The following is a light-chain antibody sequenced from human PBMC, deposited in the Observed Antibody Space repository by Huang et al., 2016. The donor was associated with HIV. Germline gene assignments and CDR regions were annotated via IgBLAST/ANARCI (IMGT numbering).Light chain of an antibody. J-gene: IGKJ1*01. CDR3: QQYGNWPRT. CDR2: VAS. V-gene: IGKV3-15*01. CDR1: QSISNN. Sequence: IVMTQSPATLSVSPGERATLSCRASQSISNNLAWYQQIPGQAPRLLIYVASTRATDIPARFSGSGSGTEFTLTISSLQSEDFAIYYCQQYGNWPRTFGQGTKVEIK.